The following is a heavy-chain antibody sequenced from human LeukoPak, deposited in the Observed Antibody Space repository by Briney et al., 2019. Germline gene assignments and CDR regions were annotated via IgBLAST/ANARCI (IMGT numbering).Heavy chain of an antibody. CDR2: IWYDGRKK. D-gene: IGHD4-17*01. Sequence: PGGSLRLSCAASGFTFSSYGMHWVRQAPGKGLEWVAVIWYDGRKKDYADSVKGRFIISRDNSKNTVYLQMNSLRADDTAVYYCARDPTTVTTGVLGYWGQGTLVTVSS. J-gene: IGHJ4*01. CDR1: GFTFSSYG. CDR3: ARDPTTVTTGVLGY. V-gene: IGHV3-33*01.